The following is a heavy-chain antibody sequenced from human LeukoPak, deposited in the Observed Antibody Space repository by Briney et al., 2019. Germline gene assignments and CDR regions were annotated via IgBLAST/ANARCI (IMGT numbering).Heavy chain of an antibody. V-gene: IGHV4-39*01. CDR2: IYYSGST. D-gene: IGHD3/OR15-3a*01. J-gene: IGHJ4*02. CDR1: GGSISSSSYY. Sequence: PSETLSLTCTVSGGSISSSSYYWGWIRQPPGKGLEWIGSIYYSGSTYYNPSLKSQVSISIDTSKNQFSLRLTSATAADTAVYYCARQTGSGLFILPGGQGTLVTVSS. CDR3: ARQTGSGLFILP.